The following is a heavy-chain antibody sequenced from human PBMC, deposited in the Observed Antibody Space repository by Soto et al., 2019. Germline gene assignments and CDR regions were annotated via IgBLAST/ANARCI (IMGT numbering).Heavy chain of an antibody. CDR3: GRGGVGGASDH. J-gene: IGHJ4*02. V-gene: IGHV3-74*01. Sequence: EVQLVESGGGLVQPGGSLRLSCAVSGFRFSTSWMNWVRQAPGKGLVWVSRIRGDGEFTSYADSVKGRFTISRDNAKNTLYLQMNSLSAEDTAVYYCGRGGVGGASDHWGQGALVTVSS. D-gene: IGHD2-2*01. CDR2: IRGDGEFT. CDR1: GFRFSTSW.